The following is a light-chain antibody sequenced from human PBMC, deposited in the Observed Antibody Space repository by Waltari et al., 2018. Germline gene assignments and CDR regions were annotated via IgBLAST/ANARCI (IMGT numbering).Light chain of an antibody. Sequence: QSVLTQPPSASGTPGQRVLISCSGSSSNIGADPVDWYQQFQGKAPKLLIYRNDHRPSGVPDRFSGSKSGTSASLALSGLQSEDEADYYCAAWDKILSAYVFGTGTKVTVL. CDR1: SSNIGADP. V-gene: IGLV1-44*01. CDR2: RND. J-gene: IGLJ1*01. CDR3: AAWDKILSAYV.